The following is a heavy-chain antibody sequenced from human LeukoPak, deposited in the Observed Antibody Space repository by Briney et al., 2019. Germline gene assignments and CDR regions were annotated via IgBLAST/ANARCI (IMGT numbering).Heavy chain of an antibody. CDR1: GFTFSSYA. V-gene: IGHV3-23*01. D-gene: IGHD3-22*01. Sequence: GGSLRLSCAASGFTFSSYAMSWVRQAPGKGLEWVSAISGSGGSTYYADSVKGRFTISRDNSKNTLYLQMNSLRAEDTAVYYCAAGSDSSGCTYVYWGQGTLVTVSS. CDR2: ISGSGGST. CDR3: AAGSDSSGCTYVY. J-gene: IGHJ4*02.